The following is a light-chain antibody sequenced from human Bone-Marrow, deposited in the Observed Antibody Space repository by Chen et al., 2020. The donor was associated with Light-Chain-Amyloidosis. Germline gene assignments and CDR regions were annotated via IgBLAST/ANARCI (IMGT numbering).Light chain of an antibody. J-gene: IGKJ3*01. CDR1: QSLVHSDGNTY. CDR2: KVS. V-gene: IGKV2-30*02. CDR3: MQGTSWPFT. Sequence: DVAMTQSPLSLPVTLGQPASISCKSSQSLVHSDGNTYLSWFQQRPGQSPRRLIYKVSNRDSGVPDRYSGSGSGSDFTLNINRVEAEDVGIYYCMQGTSWPFTFGPGTKVDIK.